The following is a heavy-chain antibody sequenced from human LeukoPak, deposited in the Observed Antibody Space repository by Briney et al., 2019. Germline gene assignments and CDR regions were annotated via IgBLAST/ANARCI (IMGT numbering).Heavy chain of an antibody. CDR2: MNPKSGNT. CDR1: RYTFTSYN. J-gene: IGHJ4*02. V-gene: IGHV1-8*01. CDR3: ARDLWFGELHYDY. Sequence: ASVKVSCKASRYTFTSYNINWVRQVTGQGLEWMGWMNPKSGNTGYAQKFQGRVTMTRNTSISTAYMELSSLRSEDTAVYYCARDLWFGELHYDYWGQGTLVTVSS. D-gene: IGHD3-10*01.